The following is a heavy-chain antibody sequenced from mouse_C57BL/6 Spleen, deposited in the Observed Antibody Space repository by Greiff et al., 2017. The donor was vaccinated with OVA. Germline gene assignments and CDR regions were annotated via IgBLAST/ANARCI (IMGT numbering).Heavy chain of an antibody. J-gene: IGHJ1*03. CDR3: ASLITTVVATRYFDV. Sequence: QVQLQQSGAELARPGASVKLSCKASGYTFTSYGISWVKQRTGQGLEWIGEIYPRSGNTYYNEKFKGKATLTADKSSSTAYMELRSLTSEDSAVYFCASLITTVVATRYFDVWGTGTTVTVSS. CDR1: GYTFTSYG. V-gene: IGHV1-81*01. D-gene: IGHD1-1*01. CDR2: IYPRSGNT.